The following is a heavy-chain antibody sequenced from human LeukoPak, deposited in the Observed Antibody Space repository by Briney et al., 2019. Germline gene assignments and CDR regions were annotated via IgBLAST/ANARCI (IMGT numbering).Heavy chain of an antibody. CDR2: ISGYNGNT. D-gene: IGHD3-22*01. Sequence: ASVKVSCKASGYTFTSYDINWVRQAPGQGLEWMGWISGYNGNTNYAQQKLQGRVTVTTDTSTSTAYMELRSLRSDDTAVYYCARDDYYDSSGYYTLWGQGTLVTVSS. V-gene: IGHV1-18*01. CDR1: GYTFTSYD. J-gene: IGHJ1*01. CDR3: ARDDYYDSSGYYTL.